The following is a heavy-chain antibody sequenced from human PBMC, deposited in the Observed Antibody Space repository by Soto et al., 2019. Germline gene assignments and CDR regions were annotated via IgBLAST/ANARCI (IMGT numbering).Heavy chain of an antibody. CDR2: ISGSGGST. CDR3: AKDQTSGWYGGDFDY. V-gene: IGHV3-23*01. Sequence: GGSLRLSCAASGFTFSSYAMSWVRQAPGKGLEWVSAISGSGGSTYYADSVKGRFTISRDNSKNTLYLQMNSLRAEDTAVYYCAKDQTSGWYGGDFDYWGQGTLVTVSS. CDR1: GFTFSSYA. J-gene: IGHJ4*02. D-gene: IGHD6-19*01.